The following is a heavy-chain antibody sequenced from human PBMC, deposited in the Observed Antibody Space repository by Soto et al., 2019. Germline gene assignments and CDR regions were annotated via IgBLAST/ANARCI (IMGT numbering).Heavy chain of an antibody. Sequence: GGSLRLSCAASGFTFSDYWMSWVRQAPGKGPEWLANIREDGGDKYFVDSVRGRFTISADNAENSVFLQMNSLRDEDTAVYFCVRDRDIYRDMVHADLWGQGTLVTVSS. J-gene: IGHJ4*01. CDR2: IREDGGDK. CDR1: GFTFSDYW. CDR3: VRDRDIYRDMVHADL. D-gene: IGHD5-18*01. V-gene: IGHV3-7*01.